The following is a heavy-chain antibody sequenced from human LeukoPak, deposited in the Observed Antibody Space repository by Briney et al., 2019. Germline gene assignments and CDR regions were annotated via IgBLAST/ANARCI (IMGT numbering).Heavy chain of an antibody. CDR3: ARSVGHLDV. Sequence: GGSLRLSYAASGFTFSSYAMSWVRQAPGKGLEWLSYITSDSRTIYYADYVQGRFTIFRDNAKSSLYLQMNSLRDDDTAMYYCARSVGHLDVWGRGTTVTVSS. V-gene: IGHV3-48*02. CDR2: ITSDSRTI. CDR1: GFTFSSYA. J-gene: IGHJ6*01. D-gene: IGHD3-10*01.